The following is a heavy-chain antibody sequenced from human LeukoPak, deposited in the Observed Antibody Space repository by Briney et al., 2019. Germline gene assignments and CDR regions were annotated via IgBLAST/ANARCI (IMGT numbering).Heavy chain of an antibody. CDR3: SGSGWFAGPFGY. J-gene: IGHJ4*02. CDR1: GGSITKNGYY. V-gene: IGHV4-39*07. D-gene: IGHD6-19*01. CDR2: MHYSGST. Sequence: PSETLSLTCSVSGGSITKNGYYWGWIRQSPETGLEWIGSMHYSGSTYYNPSLNSRVTISVDTSKNQFSLKLTSVTAADTAVYYCSGSGWFAGPFGYWGQGALVTVSS.